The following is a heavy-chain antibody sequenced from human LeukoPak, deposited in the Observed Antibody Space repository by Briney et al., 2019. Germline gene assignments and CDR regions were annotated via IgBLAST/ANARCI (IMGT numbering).Heavy chain of an antibody. D-gene: IGHD2-8*01. CDR1: GFSLSSFQ. V-gene: IGHV3-48*03. J-gene: IGHJ5*01. CDR3: ARDGTTNRYNWFDS. CDR2: ISDSGTTE. Sequence: GGSLRLSCTASGFSLSSFQMNWVRQAPGKGLEWISYISDSGTTEYYADPVKGRFTISRDNAKDSLYLQMNSLTGEDTALYYCARDGTTNRYNWFDSWGQGTLVTVSS.